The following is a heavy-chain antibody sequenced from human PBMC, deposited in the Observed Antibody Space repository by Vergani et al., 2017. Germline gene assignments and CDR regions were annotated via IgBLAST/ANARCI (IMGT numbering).Heavy chain of an antibody. V-gene: IGHV1-69*02. D-gene: IGHD3-10*01. CDR2: IIPILGIA. CDR3: AGGPPDGKRGVG. Sequence: QVQLVQSGAEVKKPGSSVKVSCKASGGTFISYTISWVRPAPGQGLEWMGRIIPILGIAKYAQQFQGRVTITADKSTSTAYMQLGSLRSADTAVYYCAGGPPDGKRGVGWGQGTLVIVSS. J-gene: IGHJ4*02. CDR1: GGTFISYT.